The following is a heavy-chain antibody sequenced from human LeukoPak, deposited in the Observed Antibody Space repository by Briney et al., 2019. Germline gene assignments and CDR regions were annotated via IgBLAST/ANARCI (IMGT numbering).Heavy chain of an antibody. Sequence: GGSLRLSCAASGFTFSTYAIHWVRQAPGKGLEWVAVISYDGSSKYYADFVKGRFTISRDNSKNMLYLQMTSLRAEDTAVYYCARDGVAAGIYFDYWGQGTLVTVSS. J-gene: IGHJ4*02. CDR3: ARDGVAAGIYFDY. CDR2: ISYDGSSK. D-gene: IGHD6-13*01. V-gene: IGHV3-30-3*01. CDR1: GFTFSTYA.